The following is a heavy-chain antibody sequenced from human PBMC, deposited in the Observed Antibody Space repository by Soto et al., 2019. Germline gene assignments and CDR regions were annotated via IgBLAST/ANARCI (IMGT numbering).Heavy chain of an antibody. CDR3: AAGGTRWLHSPFDY. V-gene: IGHV1-24*01. J-gene: IGHJ4*02. CDR1: GHTLTELS. Sequence: QVQLLQSGAEVKKPGASVKVSCKVSGHTLTELSMHWVRQAPGRGLEWMGGFDPDDGETIFAQKFQGRVTMTEDTATDSTYMELTSLRSEYTAVYYCAAGGTRWLHSPFDYWGQGTLVTISS. D-gene: IGHD1-1*01. CDR2: FDPDDGET.